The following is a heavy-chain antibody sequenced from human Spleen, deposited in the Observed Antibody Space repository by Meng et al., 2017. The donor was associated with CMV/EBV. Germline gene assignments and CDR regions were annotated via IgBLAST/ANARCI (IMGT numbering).Heavy chain of an antibody. J-gene: IGHJ6*02. CDR1: RFTFSKAW. CDR3: TIHREGWWPAYYYYSLDV. Sequence: GESLKISCAASRFTFSKAWMSWVRQAPGKGLEWVGRIKSKTDGGTIDYAAPVKGRFTISRDDSKNTLYLQMNDLSTEDTALYYCTIHREGWWPAYYYYSLDVWGQGTTVTVSS. V-gene: IGHV3-15*05. D-gene: IGHD2-15*01. CDR2: IKSKTDGGTI.